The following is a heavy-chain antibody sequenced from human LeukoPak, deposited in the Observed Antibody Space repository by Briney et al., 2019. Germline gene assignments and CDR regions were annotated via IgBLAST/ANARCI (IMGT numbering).Heavy chain of an antibody. CDR2: IYYSGST. CDR3: ARVGYYYDSINFDY. Sequence: PSETLSLTCTVSGGSISSYYWSWIRQPPGKGLEWIGYIYYSGSTNYNPSLKSRVTISVDTSKNQFSLKLSSVTAADTAVYYCARVGYYYDSINFDYWGQGTLVTVSS. V-gene: IGHV4-59*08. D-gene: IGHD3-22*01. CDR1: GGSISSYY. J-gene: IGHJ4*02.